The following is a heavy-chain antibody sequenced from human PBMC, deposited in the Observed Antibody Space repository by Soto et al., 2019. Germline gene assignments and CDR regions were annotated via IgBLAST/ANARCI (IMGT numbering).Heavy chain of an antibody. D-gene: IGHD5-18*01. V-gene: IGHV3-23*01. Sequence: GGSLRLSCAASGFTFSSYAMSWVRQAPGKGLEWVSAISGSGGSTYYADSVKGRFTISRDNSKNTLYLQMNSLRAEDTAVYYCAKDSAWIQLWPHYYYYGMDVWGQGTTVTVS. CDR2: ISGSGGST. J-gene: IGHJ6*02. CDR1: GFTFSSYA. CDR3: AKDSAWIQLWPHYYYYGMDV.